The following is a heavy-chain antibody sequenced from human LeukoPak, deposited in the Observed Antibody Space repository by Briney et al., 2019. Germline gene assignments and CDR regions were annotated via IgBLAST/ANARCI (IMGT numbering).Heavy chain of an antibody. J-gene: IGHJ4*02. V-gene: IGHV4-39*01. CDR1: GVSLSSSNSY. CDR2: IYYSGNT. D-gene: IGHD3/OR15-3a*01. CDR3: ARQTGSGLFILP. Sequence: SETLSLTCTVSGVSLSSSNSYWGWVRQPPGRGLEWIGSIYYSGNTYYNASLKSQVSISIDTSNNQFSLRLTSVTAADTAVYYCARQTGSGLFILPGGQGTLVTVSS.